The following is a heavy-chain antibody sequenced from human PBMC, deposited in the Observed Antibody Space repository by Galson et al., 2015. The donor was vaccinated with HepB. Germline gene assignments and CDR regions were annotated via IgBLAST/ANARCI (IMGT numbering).Heavy chain of an antibody. CDR1: GGSISSGDYY. V-gene: IGHV4-30-4*01. CDR2: IYYSGST. Sequence: TLSLTCTVSGGSISSGDYYWSWIRQPPGKGLEWIGYIYYSGSTNYNPSLKSRVTISVDKSINEFSLNLSSATAADTAVYYCARGASSYDFWSGFYYYGMDVWGQGTTVTVSS. CDR3: ARGASSYDFWSGFYYYGMDV. J-gene: IGHJ6*02. D-gene: IGHD3-3*01.